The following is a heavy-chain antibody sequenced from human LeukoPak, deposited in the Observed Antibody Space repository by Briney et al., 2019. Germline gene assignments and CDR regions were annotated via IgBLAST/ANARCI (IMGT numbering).Heavy chain of an antibody. CDR1: GFTFSSYG. V-gene: IGHV3-33*01. D-gene: IGHD3-10*01. J-gene: IGHJ5*02. Sequence: TGRSLRLSCAASGFTFSSYGMHWVRLAPGKGLEWVAVIWYDGSNKYYADSVKGRFTISRDNSKNTLYLQMNSLRAEDTAVYYCARDRGTMVRGEGGEWDPWGQGTLVTVSS. CDR2: IWYDGSNK. CDR3: ARDRGTMVRGEGGEWDP.